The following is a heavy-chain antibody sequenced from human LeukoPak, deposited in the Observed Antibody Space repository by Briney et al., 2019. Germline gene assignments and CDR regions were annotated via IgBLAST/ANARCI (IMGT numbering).Heavy chain of an antibody. V-gene: IGHV4-59*01. CDR2: IHYTGGT. CDR1: GGSISSYY. J-gene: IGHJ4*02. CDR3: ARAGDSSGWFWQY. Sequence: SETLSLTCTVSGGSISSYYWSWIRQSPGKGLEWIGQIHYTGGTSYNPSLKSRLTVSLDTSKSQFSLKLSSVTAADTAVYYCARAGDSSGWFWQYWGQGTLVTVSS. D-gene: IGHD6-13*01.